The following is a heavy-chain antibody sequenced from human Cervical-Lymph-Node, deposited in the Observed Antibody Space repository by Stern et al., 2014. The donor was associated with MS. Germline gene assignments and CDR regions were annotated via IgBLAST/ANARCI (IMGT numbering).Heavy chain of an antibody. CDR1: GGSISSGSYY. J-gene: IGHJ4*02. V-gene: IGHV4-61*02. CDR3: ARDLRRDGDTGGFDY. D-gene: IGHD4-17*01. Sequence: QVQLQESGPGLVKPSQTLSLTCTVSGGSISSGSYYWSWIRQPAGKGLEWIGRIYTSGSTNYNPSLKSRVTISVDPPKHHFSQKRSSVTAADTAVYYCARDLRRDGDTGGFDYWGQGTLVTVSS. CDR2: IYTSGST.